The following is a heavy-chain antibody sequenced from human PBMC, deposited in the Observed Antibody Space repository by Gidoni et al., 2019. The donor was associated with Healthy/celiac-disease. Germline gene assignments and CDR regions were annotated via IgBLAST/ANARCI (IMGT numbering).Heavy chain of an antibody. V-gene: IGHV4-39*01. J-gene: IGHJ5*02. Sequence: LPLPESGPGLVKPSETLSPTCTVPGGSLSRSSHDWGWLRHPPGKGLGWSGSISYSGSTCYNPSLKRRVTISVDTSKNQFSLKLSSVTAADTAVYYCARARMRYSYGSLTSWFDPWGQGTLVTVSS. CDR2: ISYSGST. CDR3: ARARMRYSYGSLTSWFDP. CDR1: GGSLSRSSHD. D-gene: IGHD5-18*01.